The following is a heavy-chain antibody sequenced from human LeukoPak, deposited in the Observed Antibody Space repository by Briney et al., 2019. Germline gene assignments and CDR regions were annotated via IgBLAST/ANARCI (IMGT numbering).Heavy chain of an antibody. D-gene: IGHD6-19*01. V-gene: IGHV1-3*01. Sequence: GASVKVSCKASGYTYTSYAMHWVRQAPGQRLAWMGWINAGNGNTKYSQKFQGRVTITRDTSASTAYMELSSLRSEDTAVYYCARDRAVAYPLLDYWGQGTLVTVSS. CDR1: GYTYTSYA. CDR2: INAGNGNT. CDR3: ARDRAVAYPLLDY. J-gene: IGHJ4*02.